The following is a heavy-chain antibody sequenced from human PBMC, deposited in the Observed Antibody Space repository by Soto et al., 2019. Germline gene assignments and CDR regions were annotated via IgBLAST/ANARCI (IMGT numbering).Heavy chain of an antibody. J-gene: IGHJ6*03. CDR3: EKDLLSIVVVPAARRETYYMDV. Sequence: QVQLVESGGGVVQPGRSLRLSCAASGFTFSSYGMHWVRQAPGKGLEWVAVISYDGSNKYYADSVKGRFTISRDNSKNALYLQMNGLTAEDTAVYYCEKDLLSIVVVPAARRETYYMDVWGKGTTVTVSS. CDR1: GFTFSSYG. D-gene: IGHD2-2*01. CDR2: ISYDGSNK. V-gene: IGHV3-30*18.